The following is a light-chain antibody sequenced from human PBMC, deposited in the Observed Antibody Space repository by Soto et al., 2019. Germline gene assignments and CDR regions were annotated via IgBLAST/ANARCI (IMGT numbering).Light chain of an antibody. J-gene: IGKJ4*01. Sequence: EIVLTQSPGTLSLSPGERATLSCRASQSVSDNYLAWYQQKPGQAPRLLIYGASSRATGIPDRFSGSGSGTDFTLTISRLEPEDFGVYFCQQYGGSPRVTFGGGTKVEIK. V-gene: IGKV3-20*01. CDR2: GAS. CDR1: QSVSDNY. CDR3: QQYGGSPRVT.